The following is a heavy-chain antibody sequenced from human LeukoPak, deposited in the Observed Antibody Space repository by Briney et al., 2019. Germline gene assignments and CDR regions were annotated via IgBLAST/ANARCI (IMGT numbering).Heavy chain of an antibody. CDR1: GGSFSIYA. J-gene: IGHJ4*02. D-gene: IGHD2-21*01. V-gene: IGHV1-69*04. CDR3: ARDYVEVAVHEFDY. CDR2: IIPIHGIA. Sequence: ASVKVHCKASGGSFSIYALRGVRPAPGQGLEWMGRIIPIHGIANYAQQFQGRVTITADKSTSTAYMALSSLRSEDTAVYYCARDYVEVAVHEFDYWGQGTLVTVSS.